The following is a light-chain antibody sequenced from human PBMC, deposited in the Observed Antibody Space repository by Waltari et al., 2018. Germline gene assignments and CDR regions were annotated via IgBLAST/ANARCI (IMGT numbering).Light chain of an antibody. CDR1: NIGSYS. Sequence: SYVLTQPPSVSVAPGETARITCGGDNIGSYSVHWYQQKPGQAPVLVIRYESDRPSGIPGRFSGSNSANTATLTISRVEAGDEANYYCQVWHAAIDPGVFGTGTEVTV. J-gene: IGLJ1*01. CDR2: YES. CDR3: QVWHAAIDPGV. V-gene: IGLV3-21*04.